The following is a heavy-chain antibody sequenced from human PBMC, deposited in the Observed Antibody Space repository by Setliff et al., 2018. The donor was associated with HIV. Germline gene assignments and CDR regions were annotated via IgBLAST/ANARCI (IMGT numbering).Heavy chain of an antibody. J-gene: IGHJ4*02. D-gene: IGHD2-2*01. V-gene: IGHV3-23*01. CDR2: ISSSGGRT. Sequence: LSCAASGFTFSNYVMSWVRQTPGKGLEWVSVISSSGGRTYHADSVKGRFTISRDNSRNTLYLQMNSLRAEDTAVYYCAKSMRYCSSTSCYGSPDYWGQGTLVTVSS. CDR3: AKSMRYCSSTSCYGSPDY. CDR1: GFTFSNYV.